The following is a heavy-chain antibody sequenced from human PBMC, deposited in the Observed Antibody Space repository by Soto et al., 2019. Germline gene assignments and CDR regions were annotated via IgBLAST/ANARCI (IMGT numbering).Heavy chain of an antibody. CDR2: INPNSGDT. CDR3: AKGGAIVAAGTRVYLYNAMDV. Sequence: QVQLVQSGPEVKRPGDSVKVSCKASGYTFTGYYVHWVRQAPGQGLEWMGWINPNSGDTYLAQRFQGRVTMNRDTSIGTAYMELRVLTSDDTAEYYCAKGGAIVAAGTRVYLYNAMDVWGQGTTVTVSS. D-gene: IGHD1-26*01. V-gene: IGHV1-2*02. J-gene: IGHJ6*02. CDR1: GYTFTGYY.